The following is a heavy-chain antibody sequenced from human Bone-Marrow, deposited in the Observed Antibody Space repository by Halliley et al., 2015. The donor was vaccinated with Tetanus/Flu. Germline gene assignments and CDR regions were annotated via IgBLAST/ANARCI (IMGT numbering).Heavy chain of an antibody. CDR2: FTTYGSRT. D-gene: IGHD1-26*01. CDR1: GFTINSYS. V-gene: IGHV3-23*01. CDR3: ATLGGSSGSFYYHFGMDV. Sequence: SLRLSCAASGFTINSYSMSWVRQAPGKGLEWVSGFTTYGSRTNYADSVRGRFTIARDNSKNTLHLQMNSLRAEDTAVYYCATLGGSSGSFYYHFGMDVWGQGTTVAVSS. J-gene: IGHJ6*02.